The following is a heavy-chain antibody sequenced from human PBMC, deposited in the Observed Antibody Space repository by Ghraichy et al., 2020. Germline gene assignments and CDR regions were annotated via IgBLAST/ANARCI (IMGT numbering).Heavy chain of an antibody. V-gene: IGHV3-7*04. J-gene: IGHJ3*02. Sequence: GGVLRLSCAVSGFNFSIYWMSWVRQAPGKGLECVANIKQDLSLVYYAGSVKGRFTISRDNAKNSLYLQLNSLRAGDTAMYFCVRDKSVAVAAGTFDIWGQGTMVTVSS. CDR3: VRDKSVAVAAGTFDI. D-gene: IGHD2-15*01. CDR1: GFNFSIYW. CDR2: IKQDLSLV.